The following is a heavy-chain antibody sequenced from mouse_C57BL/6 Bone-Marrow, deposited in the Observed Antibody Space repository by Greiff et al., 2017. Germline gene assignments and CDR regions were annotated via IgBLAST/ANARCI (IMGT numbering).Heavy chain of an antibody. CDR3: ARWNYYGSSYGY. J-gene: IGHJ2*01. CDR1: GYTFTSYG. D-gene: IGHD1-1*01. Sequence: VQLQQSGAELARPGASVKLSCKASGYTFTSYGISWVKQRTGQGLEWIGEIYPRSGNTYYNEKFKGKAKLTADKSSSTAYMELRSLTSEDSAVYFCARWNYYGSSYGYWGQGTTLTVSS. V-gene: IGHV1-81*01. CDR2: IYPRSGNT.